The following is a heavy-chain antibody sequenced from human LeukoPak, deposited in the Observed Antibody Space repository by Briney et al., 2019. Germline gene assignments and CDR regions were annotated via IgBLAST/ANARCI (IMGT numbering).Heavy chain of an antibody. CDR1: GYTFTSYG. CDR2: ISAYNGNT. Sequence: ASVKVSCKASGYTFTSYGISWVRQAPRQGREWMGWISAYNGNTNYAQKLQGRVTMTTDTSTSTAYMELRSLRSDDTAVYYCARGVGGIVAAAFDYWGQGTPVTVSS. J-gene: IGHJ4*02. V-gene: IGHV1-18*01. D-gene: IGHD6-13*01. CDR3: ARGVGGIVAAAFDY.